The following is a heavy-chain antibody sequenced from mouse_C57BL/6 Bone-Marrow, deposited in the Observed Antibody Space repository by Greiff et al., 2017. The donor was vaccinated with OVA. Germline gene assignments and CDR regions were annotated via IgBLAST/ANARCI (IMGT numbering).Heavy chain of an antibody. CDR1: GFTFSDYY. J-gene: IGHJ2*01. CDR2: INYDGSST. V-gene: IGHV5-16*01. D-gene: IGHD2-1*01. CDR3: ARFLLFYYFGY. Sequence: EVHLVESEGGLVQPGSSMKLSCTASGFTFSDYYMAWVRQVPEKGLEWVANINYDGSSTYYLDSLKSRSIISRDNAKNILYLQMSSLKSEDTATYYCARFLLFYYFGYWGQGTTLTVSS.